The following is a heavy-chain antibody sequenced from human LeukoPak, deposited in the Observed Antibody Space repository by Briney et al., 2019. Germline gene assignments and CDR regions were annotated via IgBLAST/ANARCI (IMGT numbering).Heavy chain of an antibody. CDR2: IIPILGIA. CDR3: ARDPSSGSYYNRPYYYGMDV. Sequence: SVKVSCKAPGGTFSSYAISWVRQAPGQGLEWMGRIIPILGIANYAQKFQGRVTITADKSTSTAYMELSRLRSEDTAVYYCARDPSSGSYYNRPYYYGMDVWGQGTTVTVSS. J-gene: IGHJ6*02. D-gene: IGHD3-10*01. CDR1: GGTFSSYA. V-gene: IGHV1-69*04.